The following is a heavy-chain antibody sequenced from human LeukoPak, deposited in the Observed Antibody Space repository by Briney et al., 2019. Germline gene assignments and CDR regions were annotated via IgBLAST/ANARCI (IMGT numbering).Heavy chain of an antibody. D-gene: IGHD4-17*01. CDR3: AREGGDYGDYVPRRGYYYYMDV. J-gene: IGHJ6*03. CDR1: GGSISSYY. CDR2: IYYSGST. V-gene: IGHV4-59*01. Sequence: PSETLSLTCTASGGSISSYYWSWIRQPPGKGLEWIGYIYYSGSTNYNPSLKSRVTISVDTSKNQFSLKLSSVTAADTAVYYCAREGGDYGDYVPRRGYYYYMDVWGKGTTVTVSS.